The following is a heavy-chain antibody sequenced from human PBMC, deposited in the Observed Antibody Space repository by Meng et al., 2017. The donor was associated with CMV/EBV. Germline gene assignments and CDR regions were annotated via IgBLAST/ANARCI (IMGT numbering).Heavy chain of an antibody. CDR2: INSDGSST. D-gene: IGHD3-3*01. CDR3: ARVGTRFLEWLS. V-gene: IGHV3-74*01. CDR1: GFTFSSYW. J-gene: IGHJ4*02. Sequence: GESLKISCAASGFTFSSYWMHWVRQAPGKGLVWVSRINSDGSSTSYADSVKGRFTISRDNAKNTLYLQMNSLRAEDTAMYYCARVGTRFLEWLSWGQGTLVTVSS.